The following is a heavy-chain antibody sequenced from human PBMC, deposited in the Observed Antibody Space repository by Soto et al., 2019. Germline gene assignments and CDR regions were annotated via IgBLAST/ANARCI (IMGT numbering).Heavy chain of an antibody. Sequence: VGSLRLSCSSSVFPFSTYTMYCVRHSPGKWLEWVSSITTGSSRNIFYADSVKGRFTVSRDNANNILYLEMDNLRVEDTAVYYCARDDTLLGETPRMEIWGQGTTVTVSS. CDR3: ARDDTLLGETPRMEI. D-gene: IGHD3-3*01. CDR2: ITTGSSRNI. J-gene: IGHJ6*02. V-gene: IGHV3-21*06. CDR1: VFPFSTYT.